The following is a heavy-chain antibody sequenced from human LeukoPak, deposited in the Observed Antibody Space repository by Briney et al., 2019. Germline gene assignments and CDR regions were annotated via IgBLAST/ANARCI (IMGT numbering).Heavy chain of an antibody. CDR2: INAGNGNT. D-gene: IGHD6-13*01. V-gene: IGHV1-3*01. Sequence: ASAKVSCKASGYTFTTYAMHWVRQAPGQRLEWMGWINAGNGNTKYSQTFQGRVAITRDTSASTAYMELSSLKSEDAAVYYCARDLRNRIAAAGYFDYWGQGTLVTVSS. CDR1: GYTFTTYA. CDR3: ARDLRNRIAAAGYFDY. J-gene: IGHJ4*02.